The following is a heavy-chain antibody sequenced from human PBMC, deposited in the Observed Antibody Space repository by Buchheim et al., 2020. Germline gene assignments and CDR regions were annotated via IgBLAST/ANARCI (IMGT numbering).Heavy chain of an antibody. CDR3: ARKGDCSGGSCYSVYDYYYGMDV. CDR2: ISSSSSYT. J-gene: IGHJ6*02. V-gene: IGHV3-11*06. CDR1: GFTFSDYY. Sequence: QVQLVESGGGLVKPGGSLRLSCAASGFTFSDYYMSWIRQAPGKGLAWVSYISSSSSYTNYVDSVKDRFTISRDNAKNSLNLQMNSLRAEDTAVYYCARKGDCSGGSCYSVYDYYYGMDVWGQGTT. D-gene: IGHD2-15*01.